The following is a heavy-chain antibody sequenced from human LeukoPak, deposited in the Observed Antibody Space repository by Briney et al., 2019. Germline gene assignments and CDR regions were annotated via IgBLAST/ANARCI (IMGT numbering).Heavy chain of an antibody. CDR1: GYTFTGYY. CDR3: ARRYCSGGSCSHAFDI. CDR2: INPSGGST. V-gene: IGHV1-46*01. Sequence: ASVKVSCKASGYTFTGYYMHWVRQAPGQGLEWMGIINPSGGSTSYAQKFQGRVTMTRDTSTSTVYMELSSLRSEDTAVYYCARRYCSGGSCSHAFDIWGQGTMVTVSS. D-gene: IGHD2-15*01. J-gene: IGHJ3*02.